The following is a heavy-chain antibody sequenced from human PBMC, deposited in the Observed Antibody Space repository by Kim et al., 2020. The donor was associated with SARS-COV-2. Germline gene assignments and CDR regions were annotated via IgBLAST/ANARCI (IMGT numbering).Heavy chain of an antibody. V-gene: IGHV4-39*01. CDR2: IYYSGST. CDR3: ARHRGYSYGFQWFDP. Sequence: SETLSLTCTVSGGSISSSSYYWGWIRQPPGKGLEWIGSIYYSGSTYYNPSLKSRVTISVDTSKNQFSLKLSSVTAADTAVYYCARHRGYSYGFQWFDPWGQGTRVTVSS. CDR1: GGSISSSSYY. D-gene: IGHD5-18*01. J-gene: IGHJ5*02.